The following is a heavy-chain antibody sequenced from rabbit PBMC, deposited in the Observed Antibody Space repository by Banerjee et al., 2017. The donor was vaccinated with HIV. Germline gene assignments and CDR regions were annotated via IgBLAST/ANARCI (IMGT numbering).Heavy chain of an antibody. CDR1: GFIFSDNYV. V-gene: IGHV1S40*01. J-gene: IGHJ4*01. Sequence: QSLQESGGGLFQPGGSLAFTCKASGFIFSDNYVMCWVRQAPGKGLEWIGTIYDGSSGSTWYASWAKGRFTISKTSSTTVTLQMTSLTAADTATYFCARDYGGDADVYFDLWGQGTLVTVS. CDR3: ARDYGGDADVYFDL. CDR2: IYDGSSGST. D-gene: IGHD6-1*01.